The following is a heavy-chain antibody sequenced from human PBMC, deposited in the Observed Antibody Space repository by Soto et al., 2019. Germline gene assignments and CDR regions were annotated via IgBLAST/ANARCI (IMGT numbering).Heavy chain of an antibody. J-gene: IGHJ3*02. D-gene: IGHD3-22*01. CDR2: INAGNGNT. CDR3: ARRPDYYDSSGYYDAFDI. Sequence: QVQLVQCGAEVKKPGASVKVSCKASGYTFTSYAMHWVRQAPGQRLEWMGWINAGNGNTKYSQKFQGRVTITRDTSASTAYMELSSLRSEDTAVYYCARRPDYYDSSGYYDAFDIWGQGTMVTVSS. CDR1: GYTFTSYA. V-gene: IGHV1-3*01.